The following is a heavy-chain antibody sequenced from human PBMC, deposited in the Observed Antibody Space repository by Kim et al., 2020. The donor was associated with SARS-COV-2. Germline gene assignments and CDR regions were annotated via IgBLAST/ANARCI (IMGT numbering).Heavy chain of an antibody. CDR3: ARGLKRSVYLDDGFEI. V-gene: IGHV4-4*07. Sequence: SETLSLTCTVSGDSISNNYCNWIRMPAGQGLEWIGLMYICGSTNYNPTLKSRVIMSVDTSKNQFSLKLSSVTAADTAVYYCARGLKRSVYLDDGFEIWGQGTMVTVSS. CDR2: MYICGST. J-gene: IGHJ3*02. CDR1: GDSISNNY. D-gene: IGHD3-22*01.